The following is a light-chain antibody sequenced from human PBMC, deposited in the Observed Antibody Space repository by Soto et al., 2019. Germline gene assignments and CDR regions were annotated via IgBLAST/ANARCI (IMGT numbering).Light chain of an antibody. CDR1: QSFRGL. V-gene: IGKV3-11*01. CDR3: QQRTNRPPWT. CDR2: DAS. J-gene: IGKJ1*01. Sequence: EVVLTQSPVTLSLSPGERATLSCRASQSFRGLLAWYQQKPGQAPRLLIYDASNRATGIPVRFSGSGSGTDFTLTISSLEPEDVAVYYCQQRTNRPPWTFGQGTKVDIK.